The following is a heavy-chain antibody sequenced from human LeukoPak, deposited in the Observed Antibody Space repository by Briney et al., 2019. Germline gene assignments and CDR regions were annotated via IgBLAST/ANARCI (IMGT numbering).Heavy chain of an antibody. CDR2: ISGSGGST. CDR3: ARTGGIYYYYFDY. CDR1: GFTFSSYD. Sequence: GGSLRLSCASSGFTFSSYDMSWVRQAPGKGLEWVSAISGSGGSTYYADSVKGRFTISRDNSKNTLYLQMNSLRAEDTAVYYCARTGGIYYYYFDYWGQGNLVSVSS. J-gene: IGHJ4*02. V-gene: IGHV3-23*01. D-gene: IGHD1-26*01.